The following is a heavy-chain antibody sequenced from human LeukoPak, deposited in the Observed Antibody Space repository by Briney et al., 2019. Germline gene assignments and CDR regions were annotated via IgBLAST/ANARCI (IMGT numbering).Heavy chain of an antibody. CDR2: ISGSGGST. Sequence: PGGSLRLSCAASGFTFSSYAMSWVRQAPGKGLEWVSAISGSGGSTYYADSVKGRFTISRDNSKNTLHLQMNSLRAEDTAVYYCAKAASAYYDSSGYHYYFDYWGQGTLVTVSS. V-gene: IGHV3-23*01. D-gene: IGHD3-22*01. CDR3: AKAASAYYDSSGYHYYFDY. J-gene: IGHJ4*02. CDR1: GFTFSSYA.